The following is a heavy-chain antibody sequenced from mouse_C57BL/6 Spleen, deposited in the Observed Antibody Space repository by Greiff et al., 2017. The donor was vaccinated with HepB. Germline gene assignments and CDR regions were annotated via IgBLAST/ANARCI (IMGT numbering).Heavy chain of an antibody. CDR2: IYPGDGDT. Sequence: VQLQESGPELVKPGASVKISCKASGYAFSSSWMNWVQQRPGKGLEWIGRIYPGDGDTNYNGKFKGKATLTADKSSSTAYMQLSSLTSEDSAVYFCARSLLLRSSMDYWGQGTSVTVSS. J-gene: IGHJ4*01. CDR3: ARSLLLRSSMDY. D-gene: IGHD1-1*01. CDR1: GYAFSSSW. V-gene: IGHV1-82*01.